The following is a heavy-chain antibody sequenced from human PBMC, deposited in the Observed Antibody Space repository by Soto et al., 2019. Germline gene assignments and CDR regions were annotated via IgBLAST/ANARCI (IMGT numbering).Heavy chain of an antibody. Sequence: QVQLQESGPGLVKPSQTLSLTCTVSGGSISSGGYYWSWIRQHPGKGLEWIGYIYYTGSTYYNPSLKSRVTISVDTSKNQFSLKLSSVTAADTAVYYCSREMKEDAFDICGKGTMVPVSS. CDR3: SREMKEDAFDI. J-gene: IGHJ3*02. CDR1: GGSISSGGYY. CDR2: IYYTGST. V-gene: IGHV4-31*03.